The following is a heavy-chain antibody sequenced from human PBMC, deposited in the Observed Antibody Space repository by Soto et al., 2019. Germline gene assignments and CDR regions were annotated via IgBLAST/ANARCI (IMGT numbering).Heavy chain of an antibody. Sequence: QVQLQASGPGLVKPSQTLSLTCTVSGGSISSGGYYWSWISQHPGNGLEWIGYIYYSGSTYYNPSLKSRVTMSVDTSKKQFALKQSSFAAASTAVYYCARAWGMYYYGSGSRGFDPWGQGTLVTVSS. CDR3: ARAWGMYYYGSGSRGFDP. V-gene: IGHV4-31*03. D-gene: IGHD3-10*01. J-gene: IGHJ5*02. CDR1: GGSISSGGYY. CDR2: IYYSGST.